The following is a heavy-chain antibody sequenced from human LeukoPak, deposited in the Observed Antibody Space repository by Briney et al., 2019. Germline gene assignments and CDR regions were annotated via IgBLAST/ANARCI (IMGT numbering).Heavy chain of an antibody. CDR1: GFTLSTFY. J-gene: IGHJ5*02. CDR2: ISTSSRYI. CDR3: ARADCSGSTCYLRHSWFDL. V-gene: IGHV3-21*06. Sequence: GGSLRLSCAASGFTLSTFYMNWVRQAPGKGLEWVSSISTSSRYIYYRDSVKGRFTISRDDAKNSLYLQMNSLTVEDTAVSYCARADCSGSTCYLRHSWFDLWGQGTLVTVSS. D-gene: IGHD2-2*01.